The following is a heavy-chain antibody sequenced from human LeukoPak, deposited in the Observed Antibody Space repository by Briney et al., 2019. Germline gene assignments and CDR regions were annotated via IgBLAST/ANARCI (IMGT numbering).Heavy chain of an antibody. CDR3: SRAYSTGWLGINDY. CDR2: VRNISNGGTA. CDR1: GFNFSDYA. Sequence: SLPHSCTASGFNFSDYAMTWLRQPPAKGREWVGFVRNISNGGTADSAASVKGRFTISRVDSKTIAYLQMNSLKTEDTAVYYCSRAYSTGWLGINDYWGQGALVTVSS. D-gene: IGHD6-19*01. J-gene: IGHJ4*02. V-gene: IGHV3-49*03.